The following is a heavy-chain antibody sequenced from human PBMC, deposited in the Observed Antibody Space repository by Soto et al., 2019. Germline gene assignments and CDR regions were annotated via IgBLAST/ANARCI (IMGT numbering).Heavy chain of an antibody. CDR1: GGSISSYY. V-gene: IGHV4-59*01. J-gene: IGHJ4*02. Sequence: SETLSLTCTVSGGSISSYYWSWIRQPPGKGLEWIGYIYYSGSTNYNPSLKSRVTISVDTSKNQFSLKLSSVTAADTAVYYCARDRSGIAARPVYFDYWGQGTLVTVSP. CDR2: IYYSGST. CDR3: ARDRSGIAARPVYFDY. D-gene: IGHD6-6*01.